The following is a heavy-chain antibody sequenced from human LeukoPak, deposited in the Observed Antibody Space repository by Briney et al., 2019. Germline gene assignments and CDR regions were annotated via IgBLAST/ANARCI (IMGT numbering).Heavy chain of an antibody. CDR1: GLTFSGSA. V-gene: IGHV3-73*01. J-gene: IGHJ4*02. Sequence: GGSLRLSCAASGLTFSGSAMHWVRQASGKGLEWVGRIRSKANSYATAYAASVKGRFTISRDDSKNTAYLQMNSLKTEDTAVYYCTSGDYRAFQGIDYWGQGTLVTVSS. D-gene: IGHD4-17*01. CDR3: TSGDYRAFQGIDY. CDR2: IRSKANSYAT.